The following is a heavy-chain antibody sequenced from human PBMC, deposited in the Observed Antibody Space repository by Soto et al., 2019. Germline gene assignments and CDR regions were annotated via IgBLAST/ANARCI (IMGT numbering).Heavy chain of an antibody. CDR1: GGSVSSGSYY. J-gene: IGHJ6*02. V-gene: IGHV4-61*01. D-gene: IGHD2-8*01. Sequence: SETLSLTCTVSGGSVSSGSYYWSWIRQPPGKGLEWIGYIYYSGSTNYNPSLKSRVTISVDTSKNQFSLKLSSVTAADTAVYYCARVRRYCTNGVCYYYYGMDVWGQGTTVTVSS. CDR2: IYYSGST. CDR3: ARVRRYCTNGVCYYYYGMDV.